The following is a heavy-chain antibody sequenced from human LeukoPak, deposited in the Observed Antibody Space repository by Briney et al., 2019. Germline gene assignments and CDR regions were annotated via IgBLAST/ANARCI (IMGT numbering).Heavy chain of an antibody. CDR1: GFTFSSYA. CDR3: ARNYGSGSYNLYDY. CDR2: ISGSGGST. Sequence: GGSLRLSCAASGFTFSSYAMRWVRQAPGKGLEWVSTISGSGGSTYYADSVKGRFTISRDNSKNTLYLQMNSLRAEDTAVYYCARNYGSGSYNLYDYWGQGTLVTVSS. D-gene: IGHD3-10*01. V-gene: IGHV3-23*01. J-gene: IGHJ4*02.